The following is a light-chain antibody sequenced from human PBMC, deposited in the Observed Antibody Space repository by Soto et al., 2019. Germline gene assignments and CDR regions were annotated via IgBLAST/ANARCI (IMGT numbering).Light chain of an antibody. CDR3: QQPGGSPLLT. Sequence: EIVLTQSPGTLSLSPGERATLSCRASQSVSNNYLAWYQQKLGQAPRLLIYGASSRATGIPDRFSGSGSGTDFTLTISSLEPEDFAVYYCQQPGGSPLLTFGGGTKVEIK. J-gene: IGKJ4*01. CDR2: GAS. CDR1: QSVSNNY. V-gene: IGKV3-20*01.